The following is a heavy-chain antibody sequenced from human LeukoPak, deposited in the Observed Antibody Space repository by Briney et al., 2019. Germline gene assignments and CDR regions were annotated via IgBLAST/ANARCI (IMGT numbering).Heavy chain of an antibody. CDR3: ARTPGYYYGSGSYYNPHYYYYYMDV. Sequence: GGSLRLSCAASGFTFSDYYMSWIRQAPGKGLEWVSYISSSGSTIYYADSVKGRFTISRDNAKNSLHLQMNSLRAEDTAVYYCARTPGYYYGSGSYYNPHYYYYYMDVWGKGTTVTVSS. CDR1: GFTFSDYY. J-gene: IGHJ6*03. V-gene: IGHV3-11*04. D-gene: IGHD3-10*01. CDR2: ISSSGSTI.